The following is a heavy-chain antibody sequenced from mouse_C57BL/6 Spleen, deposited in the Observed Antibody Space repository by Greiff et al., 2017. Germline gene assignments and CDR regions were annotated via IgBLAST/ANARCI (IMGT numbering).Heavy chain of an antibody. CDR1: GYTFTSYW. Sequence: QVQLKQPGTELVKPGASVKLSCKASGYTFTSYWMHWVKQRPGQGLEWIGNINPSNGGTNYNEKLKSKATLTVDKSSSTAYVQLSGLTSEDSAVYYCARGGLPEFAYWGQGTLVTVSA. CDR3: ARGGLPEFAY. J-gene: IGHJ3*01. D-gene: IGHD3-1*01. V-gene: IGHV1-53*01. CDR2: INPSNGGT.